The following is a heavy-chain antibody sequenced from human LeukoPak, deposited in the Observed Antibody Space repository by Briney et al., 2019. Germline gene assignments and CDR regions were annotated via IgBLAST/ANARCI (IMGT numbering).Heavy chain of an antibody. V-gene: IGHV4-34*01. CDR1: GGSFSGYY. J-gene: IGHJ5*02. CDR3: ARGPLGSRRRLFRGHNWFDP. D-gene: IGHD3-10*01. Sequence: SETLSLTCAVYGGSFSGYYWSWIRQPPGKGLEWIGEINHSGSTNYNPSLKSRVTISVDTSKNQFSLKLSSVTAADTAVYYCARGPLGSRRRLFRGHNWFDPWGQGTLVTVSS. CDR2: INHSGST.